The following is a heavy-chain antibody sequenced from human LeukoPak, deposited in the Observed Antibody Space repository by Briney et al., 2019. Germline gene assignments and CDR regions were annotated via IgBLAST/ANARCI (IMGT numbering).Heavy chain of an antibody. CDR2: IYYSGST. V-gene: IGHV4-39*01. CDR3: ARGYSGYGGGWFDP. J-gene: IGHJ5*02. D-gene: IGHD5-12*01. Sequence: PSETRSLTCTVSGGSISSSSYYWCWIRQPPGKGLEWIGSIYYSGSTYYNPSLKSRVTISVDTSKNQFSLKLSSVTAADTAVYYCARGYSGYGGGWFDPWGQGTLVTVSS. CDR1: GGSISSSSYY.